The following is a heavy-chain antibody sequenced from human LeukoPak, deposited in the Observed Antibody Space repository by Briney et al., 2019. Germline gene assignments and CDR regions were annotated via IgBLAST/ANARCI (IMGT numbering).Heavy chain of an antibody. J-gene: IGHJ4*02. CDR3: ARKGSSSWSNYFDY. Sequence: ASVKVSCKASGYTLTGYYMHWVRQAPGQGLEWMGWINPNSGGTNYAQKFQGRVTMTRDTSISTAYMELSRLRSDDTAVYYCARKGSSSWSNYFDYWGQGTLVTVSS. D-gene: IGHD6-13*01. CDR2: INPNSGGT. CDR1: GYTLTGYY. V-gene: IGHV1-2*02.